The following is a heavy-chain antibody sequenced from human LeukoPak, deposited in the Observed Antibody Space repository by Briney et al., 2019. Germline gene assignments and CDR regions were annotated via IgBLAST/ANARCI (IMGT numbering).Heavy chain of an antibody. J-gene: IGHJ4*02. CDR1: GFTFSTYG. Sequence: PGRSLRLSCAASGFTFSTYGMHCVRQAPGKGLEWVALIWSDGSNKYYADSVKGRFTISRDNSKNTLYLQMNSLRADDTALYYWARAPPYGSHFYYWGQGTLVTVSS. CDR2: IWSDGSNK. V-gene: IGHV3-33*01. D-gene: IGHD4-17*01. CDR3: ARAPPYGSHFYY.